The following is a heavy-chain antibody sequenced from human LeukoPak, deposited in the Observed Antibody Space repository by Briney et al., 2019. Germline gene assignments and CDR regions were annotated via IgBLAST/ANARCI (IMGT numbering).Heavy chain of an antibody. CDR2: INPNSGGT. Sequence: GASVKVSCKASGYTFTGYYMHWVRQAPGQGLEWMGWINPNSGGTNYAQKFQGRVTMTRDTSISTAYMELSRLRSDDTAVYYCARATIAAAGPLFYYYYMDVWGKGTTVTVSS. D-gene: IGHD6-13*01. CDR3: ARATIAAAGPLFYYYYMDV. V-gene: IGHV1-2*02. J-gene: IGHJ6*03. CDR1: GYTFTGYY.